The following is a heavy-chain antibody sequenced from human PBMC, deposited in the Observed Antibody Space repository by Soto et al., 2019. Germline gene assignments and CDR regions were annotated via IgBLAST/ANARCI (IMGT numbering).Heavy chain of an antibody. D-gene: IGHD1-26*01. J-gene: IGHJ4*02. CDR1: GFTFSSYA. CDR3: AKGYGLIVGATLDY. Sequence: VQLLESGGGLVQPGGSLRLSCAASGFTFSSYAMSWVRQAPGNGLEWVSAISGSGGSTYYADSVKGRFTISRDNSNNTQYMQINSLRAEDTAVYYCAKGYGLIVGATLDYWGQGTLVTVSS. CDR2: ISGSGGST. V-gene: IGHV3-23*01.